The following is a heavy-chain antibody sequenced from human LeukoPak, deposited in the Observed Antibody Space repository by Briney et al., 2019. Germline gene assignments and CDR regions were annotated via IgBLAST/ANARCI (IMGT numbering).Heavy chain of an antibody. V-gene: IGHV1-46*01. CDR1: GYTFTNYY. CDR2: IKPSADTT. D-gene: IGHD3-10*01. CDR3: VRDYETVEGSGSYPSDY. J-gene: IGHJ4*02. Sequence: ASVKVSCTASGYTFTNYYMHWVRQAPGQGLEWMGIIKPSADTTAYAQKFKGRVTMTRDTSTSTVYMELSSLRSEDTAVYYCVRDYETVEGSGSYPSDYWGQGTLVTVSS.